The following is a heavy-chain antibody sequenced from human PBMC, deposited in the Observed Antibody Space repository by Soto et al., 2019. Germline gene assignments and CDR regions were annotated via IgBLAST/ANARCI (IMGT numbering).Heavy chain of an antibody. J-gene: IGHJ3*02. V-gene: IGHV1-18*01. CDR2: ISAYNGNT. Sequence: QVQLVQSGAEVKKPGASVKVSCKASGYTFTSYGISWVRQAPGQGLEWMGWISAYNGNTNYAQKLQGRVTMTTDTSTNTAYMELRSLRSDDTAVYYGAREERRLEEMSAFDIWGQGTMVTVSS. CDR3: AREERRLEEMSAFDI. D-gene: IGHD1-1*01. CDR1: GYTFTSYG.